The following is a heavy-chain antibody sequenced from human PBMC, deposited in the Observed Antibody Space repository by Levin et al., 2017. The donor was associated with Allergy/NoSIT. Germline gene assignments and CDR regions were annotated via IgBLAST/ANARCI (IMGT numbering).Heavy chain of an antibody. CDR3: ARNSRSAFDI. CDR1: GFTFSSYW. Sequence: GESLKISCAASGFTFSSYWMSWVRQAPGKGLEWVANIKQDGTEKFYVDSVKGRFTTSKDNAKNSVDLYMTSLRVEDSAVYYCARNSRSAFDIWGQGTMVTVSS. J-gene: IGHJ3*02. CDR2: IKQDGTEK. V-gene: IGHV3-7*01. D-gene: IGHD1-7*01.